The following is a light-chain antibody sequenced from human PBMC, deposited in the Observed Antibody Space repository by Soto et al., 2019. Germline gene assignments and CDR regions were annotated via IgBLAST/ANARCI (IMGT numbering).Light chain of an antibody. CDR3: QQTHAVPLT. J-gene: IGKJ5*01. CDR2: AAS. V-gene: IGKV1-39*01. Sequence: DVQMTQSPSSLSASVGDRVTIACRASDPIGNYLNWYQQKPGEAPKVLIFAASSLRSGVPSRFSGSGYGTDFTLTINNLHPEDSATYYCQQTHAVPLTFGQGTRLE. CDR1: DPIGNY.